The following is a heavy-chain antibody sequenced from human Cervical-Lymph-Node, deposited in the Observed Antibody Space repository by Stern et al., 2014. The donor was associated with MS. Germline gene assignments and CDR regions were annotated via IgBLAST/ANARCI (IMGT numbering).Heavy chain of an antibody. V-gene: IGHV1-58*01. Sequence: QLVESGPEVKKPGTSVKVSCKASGFTFTSSAVQWVRQARGPRLEWDGWIVVGSGNTNYAQKFQERVTITRDMSTSTAYMELSSLRSEDTAVYYCAAKRDYYDSSGTDAFDIWGQGTMVTVSS. J-gene: IGHJ3*02. CDR2: IVVGSGNT. D-gene: IGHD3-22*01. CDR3: AAKRDYYDSSGTDAFDI. CDR1: GFTFTSSA.